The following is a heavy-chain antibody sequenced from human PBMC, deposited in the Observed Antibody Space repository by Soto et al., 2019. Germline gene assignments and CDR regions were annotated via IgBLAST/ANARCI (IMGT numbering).Heavy chain of an antibody. J-gene: IGHJ4*02. CDR3: ARVSFETSGYADY. V-gene: IGHV1-3*01. CDR1: GYMFTYT. CDR2: INAANGNT. D-gene: IGHD3-22*01. Sequence: ASVKVSCKASGYMFTYTMHWVRQAPGQRLEWMGWINAANGNTKYSQNFQGRVTISRDTSASTAYLELSSLRSEDTAVYYCARVSFETSGYADYWGQGTLVTVSS.